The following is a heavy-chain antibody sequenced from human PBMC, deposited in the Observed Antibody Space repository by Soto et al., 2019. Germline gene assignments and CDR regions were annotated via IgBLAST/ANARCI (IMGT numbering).Heavy chain of an antibody. J-gene: IGHJ5*02. CDR3: GRDGVGATPLGWFDP. Sequence: QVQLVQSGAEVKKPGASVKVSCKASGYTFIGYYIHWLRQAPGQGLEWMGRINPRSGDTTYAQKFQGRLTMTRDTSISTAYMELSSLRSDDTAVYYCGRDGVGATPLGWFDPWGQGSLGTVSS. CDR2: INPRSGDT. CDR1: GYTFIGYY. V-gene: IGHV1-2*06. D-gene: IGHD1-26*01.